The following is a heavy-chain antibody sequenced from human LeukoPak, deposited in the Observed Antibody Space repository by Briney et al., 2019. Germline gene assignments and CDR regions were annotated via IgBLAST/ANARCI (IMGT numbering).Heavy chain of an antibody. V-gene: IGHV3-21*01. CDR2: ISSSSSYI. Sequence: GGSLRLSCAASGFNFSSYSMNWVRQAPGKGLEWVSSISSSSSYIYYADSVKGRFTISRDNAKNSLYLQMNSLRAEDTAVYYCARGEGDYDILTGYPFDYWGQGTLVTVSS. D-gene: IGHD3-9*01. CDR3: ARGEGDYDILTGYPFDY. J-gene: IGHJ4*02. CDR1: GFNFSSYS.